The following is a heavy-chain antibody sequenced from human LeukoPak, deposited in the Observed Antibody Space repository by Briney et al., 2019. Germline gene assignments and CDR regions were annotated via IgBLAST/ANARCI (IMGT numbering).Heavy chain of an antibody. CDR3: AKVIVGAGFDY. CDR1: NGSFSGYY. J-gene: IGHJ4*02. CDR2: INHSGST. Sequence: SETLSLTCAVYNGSFSGYYWSWIRQPPGKGLEWIGEINHSGSTNYNPSLKSRVTISVDTSKNQFSLKLSSVTAADTAVYYCAKVIVGAGFDYWGQGTLVTVSS. V-gene: IGHV4-34*01. D-gene: IGHD1-26*01.